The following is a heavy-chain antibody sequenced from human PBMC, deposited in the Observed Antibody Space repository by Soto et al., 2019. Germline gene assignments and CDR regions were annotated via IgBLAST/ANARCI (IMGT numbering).Heavy chain of an antibody. CDR1: GFTFTTYW. Sequence: PGWSLRLSCVVSGFTFTTYWMSWVRQAPGKGLEWVSSISSSSSYIYYADSVKGRFTISRDNAKNSLYLQMNSLRAEDTAVYYCARPRRWELLPDDAFDIWGQGTMVTVSS. CDR3: ARPRRWELLPDDAFDI. J-gene: IGHJ3*02. CDR2: ISSSSSYI. V-gene: IGHV3-21*01. D-gene: IGHD1-26*01.